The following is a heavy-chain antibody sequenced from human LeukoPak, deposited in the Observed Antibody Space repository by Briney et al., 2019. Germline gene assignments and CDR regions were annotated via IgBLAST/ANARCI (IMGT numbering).Heavy chain of an antibody. Sequence: GGSLRLSCAASGFTFSSYGMNWVRQAPGKGLEWVSSISSSSSYIYYADSVKGRFTISRDNAKNSLYLQMNSLRAEDTAVYYCARDGEVVAATPYYYYGMDVWGQGTTVTVSS. CDR1: GFTFSSYG. D-gene: IGHD2-15*01. CDR2: ISSSSSYI. V-gene: IGHV3-21*01. CDR3: ARDGEVVAATPYYYYGMDV. J-gene: IGHJ6*02.